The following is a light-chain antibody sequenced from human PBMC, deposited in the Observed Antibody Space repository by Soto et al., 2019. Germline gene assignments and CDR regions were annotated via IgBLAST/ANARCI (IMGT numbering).Light chain of an antibody. CDR2: KAS. CDR3: QQYNSYVYT. Sequence: DIQMTQSPSTLSASVGDRVTITCRASQSISSWLAWYQQKPGKAPKLLIYKASSLESGVPSRFSGSGSGTEFTLTISSLQPDDFATSYCQQYNSYVYTFGQGTKLEIK. CDR1: QSISSW. V-gene: IGKV1-5*03. J-gene: IGKJ2*01.